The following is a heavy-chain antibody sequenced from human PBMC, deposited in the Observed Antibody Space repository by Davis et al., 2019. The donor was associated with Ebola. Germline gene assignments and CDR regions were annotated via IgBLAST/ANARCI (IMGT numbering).Heavy chain of an antibody. J-gene: IGHJ6*02. CDR1: GYTFTSYY. V-gene: IGHV1-46*03. CDR2: INPSGGST. D-gene: IGHD2-15*01. CDR3: AREMVVVVAVTPNGYYYYGMDV. Sequence: AASVKVSCKASGYTFTSYYMHWVRQAPGQGLEWMGIINPSGGSTSYAQKFQGRVTMTRDTSTSTVYMELSSLRSEDTAVYYGAREMVVVVAVTPNGYYYYGMDVWGQGTTVTVSS.